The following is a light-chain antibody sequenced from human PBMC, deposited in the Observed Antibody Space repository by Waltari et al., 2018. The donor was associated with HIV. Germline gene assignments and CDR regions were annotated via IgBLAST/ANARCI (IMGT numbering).Light chain of an antibody. V-gene: IGLV2-23*02. J-gene: IGLJ1*01. CDR2: EVS. CDR3: CSYAGSSTFYV. CDR1: SSDVGSYNL. Sequence: QSALTQPASVSGSPGQSITISCTGTSSDVGSYNLVSWYQQHPGKAPKLMIYEVSKRPSVVSTRFSGSKSGNPASLTISGLQAEDEADYYCCSYAGSSTFYVFGTGTKVTVL.